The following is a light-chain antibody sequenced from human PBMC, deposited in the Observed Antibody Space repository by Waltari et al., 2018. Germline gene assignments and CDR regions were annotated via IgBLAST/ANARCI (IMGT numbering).Light chain of an antibody. CDR2: DNN. CDR1: GSNIGNNP. CDR3: ATWSGSLRGVV. J-gene: IGLJ2*01. V-gene: IGLV1-51*01. Sequence: QSVLPQPPSVSAAPGQKVTISCSGSGSNIGNNPVSWYQQVPGTAPKLLIYDNNQRPSWIPDRFSGSQSGTSATLGITGLQTGDAADYYCATWSGSLRGVVFGGGTKLTVL.